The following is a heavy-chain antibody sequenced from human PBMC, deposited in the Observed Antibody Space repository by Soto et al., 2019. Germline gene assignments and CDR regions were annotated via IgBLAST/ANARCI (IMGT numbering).Heavy chain of an antibody. D-gene: IGHD2-8*02. J-gene: IGHJ4*02. CDR1: GYSLSNFW. CDR2: IYPDDSDT. V-gene: IGHV5-51*01. CDR3: ASSVLVTSTMNYFDL. Sequence: CQASGYSLSNFWIAWVRQMPGEGLEWLGIIYPDDSDTRYSPSSLGQVTISADKSIKTTYLQWSSLKASDTAIYFCASSVLVTSTMNYFDLWGQGTLVTVS.